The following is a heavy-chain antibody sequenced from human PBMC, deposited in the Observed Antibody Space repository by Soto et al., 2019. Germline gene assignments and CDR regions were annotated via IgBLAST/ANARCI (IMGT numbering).Heavy chain of an antibody. CDR2: IYPGDSDT. CDR3: VRDRDAYNWIDC. Sequence: GESLKISCKGSGYSFTSHWIAWVRQMPGKGLELMGIIYPGDSDTRYSPSFQGQVTISADKSISTAYLQWDSLKASDTAMYYCVRDRDAYNWIDCWGQGTLVTVSS. D-gene: IGHD1-1*01. J-gene: IGHJ4*02. CDR1: GYSFTSHW. V-gene: IGHV5-51*01.